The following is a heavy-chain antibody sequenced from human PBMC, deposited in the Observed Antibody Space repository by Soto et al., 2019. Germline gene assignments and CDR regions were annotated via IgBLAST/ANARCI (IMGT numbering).Heavy chain of an antibody. D-gene: IGHD2-21*02. V-gene: IGHV3-7*03. J-gene: IGHJ6*02. Sequence: LRLSCEVSGFTFSMYSMSWVRQSPGKGLEWVAKIPQDGVDGHYADSVKGRFTISRDNGKNSLYLQLNNLRAEDTAVYYCARDHLILPAHDFFNASDVWGRGPAVTVSS. CDR1: GFTFSMYS. CDR2: IPQDGVDG. CDR3: ARDHLILPAHDFFNASDV.